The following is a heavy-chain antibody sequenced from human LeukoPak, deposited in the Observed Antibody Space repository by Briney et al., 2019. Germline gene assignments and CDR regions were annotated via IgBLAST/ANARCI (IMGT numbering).Heavy chain of an antibody. D-gene: IGHD5-24*01. CDR3: ARVMSYGYNGY. CDR1: GGSFSGYY. V-gene: IGHV4-34*01. Sequence: SETLSLTCAVYGGSFSGYYWSWIRQPPGKGLEWIGEINHSGSTNYNPSLKSRVTISVDTSKNQFPLKLSSVTAADTAVYYCARVMSYGYNGYWGQGTLVTVSS. CDR2: INHSGST. J-gene: IGHJ4*02.